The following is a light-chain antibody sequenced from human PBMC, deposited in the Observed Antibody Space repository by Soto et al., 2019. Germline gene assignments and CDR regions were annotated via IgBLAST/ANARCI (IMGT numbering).Light chain of an antibody. CDR3: QQYGTSEII. CDR2: GVS. J-gene: IGKJ5*01. Sequence: EILMTQSPATLSLSPGESVTLSSSASHRVSSYLAWYQQKPGQAPRPLVYGVSTRANGVPARYSASGSGTDFTLAISRLEPEDFAVFFCQQYGTSEIIFGQGTRLEI. CDR1: HRVSSY. V-gene: IGKV3-15*01.